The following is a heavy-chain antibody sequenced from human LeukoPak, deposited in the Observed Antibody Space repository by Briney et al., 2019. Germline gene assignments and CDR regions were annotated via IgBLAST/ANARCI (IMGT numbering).Heavy chain of an antibody. CDR3: AKEYDYYDSSGYP. J-gene: IGHJ5*02. CDR2: IRYDGSNK. V-gene: IGHV3-30*02. D-gene: IGHD3-22*01. CDR1: GFTFSSYG. Sequence: GGSLRLSCAASGFTFSSYGMHWVRQAPGKGLEWVAFIRYDGSNKYYADSVKGRFTISRGNSKNTLYLQMNSLRAEDTAVYYCAKEYDYYDSSGYPGGQGTLVTVSS.